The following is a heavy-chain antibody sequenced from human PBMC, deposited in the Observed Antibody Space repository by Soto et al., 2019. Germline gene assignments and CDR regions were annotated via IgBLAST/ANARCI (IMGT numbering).Heavy chain of an antibody. CDR2: IIPILGIA. CDR1: GGTFSSYT. J-gene: IGHJ4*02. V-gene: IGHV1-69*08. Sequence: QVQLVQSGAEVKKPGSSVKVSCKASGGTFSSYTISWVRQAPGQGLEWMGRIIPILGIANYAQKFQGRVTITADKSTSTAYMELSSLRSEDTAVYYCARENGHSGYDSLYFDYWGQGTLVTVSS. CDR3: ARENGHSGYDSLYFDY. D-gene: IGHD5-12*01.